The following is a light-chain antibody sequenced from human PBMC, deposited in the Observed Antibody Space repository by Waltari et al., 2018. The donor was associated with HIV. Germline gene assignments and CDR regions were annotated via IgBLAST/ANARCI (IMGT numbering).Light chain of an antibody. CDR3: QQYNTWPRT. V-gene: IGKV3-15*01. Sequence: EIVMTQSPATLSVSPGERVTLSCRASQSVITNLAWYQQKFGQPPSLLIYATSIRATNIPARLSGGGSGTEFTLTISSLQSEDFAIYYCQQYNTWPRTFGQGTKVEV. CDR2: ATS. CDR1: QSVITN. J-gene: IGKJ1*01.